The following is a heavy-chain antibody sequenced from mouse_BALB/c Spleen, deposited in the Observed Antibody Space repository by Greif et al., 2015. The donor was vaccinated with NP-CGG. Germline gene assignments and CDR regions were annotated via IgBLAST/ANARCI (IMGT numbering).Heavy chain of an antibody. CDR2: IDPANGNT. CDR3: ARSFAWGFAY. J-gene: IGHJ3*01. V-gene: IGHV14-3*02. Sequence: EVKLQESGAELVKPGASVKLSCTASGFNIKDTYMHWVKQRPEQGLEWIGRIDPANGNTKYDPKFQGKATITADTSSNTAYLQLSSLTSEDTAVYYCARSFAWGFAYWGQGTLVTVSA. CDR1: GFNIKDTY.